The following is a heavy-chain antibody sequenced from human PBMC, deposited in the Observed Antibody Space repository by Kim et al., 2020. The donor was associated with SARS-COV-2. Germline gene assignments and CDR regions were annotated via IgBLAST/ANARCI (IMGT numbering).Heavy chain of an antibody. CDR2: ISAHNGNT. Sequence: ASVKVSCKASGYTFTNDGISWVRQAPGQGLEWMGWISAHNGNTNYAQKLQGRVTMTTDTSTSTAYMALRSLRSDDTAVYYCARDHKLVTNNWAFDYWGQGTLVTVSS. D-gene: IGHD4-17*01. V-gene: IGHV1-18*01. CDR1: GYTFTNDG. J-gene: IGHJ4*02. CDR3: ARDHKLVTNNWAFDY.